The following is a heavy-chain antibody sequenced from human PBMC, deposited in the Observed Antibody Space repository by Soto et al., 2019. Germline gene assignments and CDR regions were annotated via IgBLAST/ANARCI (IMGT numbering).Heavy chain of an antibody. CDR1: GGSISSYY. Sequence: SETLSLTCTVSGGSISSYYWSWIRQPPGKGLEWIGYIYYSGSTNYNPSLKSRVTISVDTSKNQFSLKLSSVTAADTAVYYCARDYYGSGSYYNGYYYYGMDFWGQGTTVTVSS. CDR2: IYYSGST. CDR3: ARDYYGSGSYYNGYYYYGMDF. J-gene: IGHJ6*02. V-gene: IGHV4-59*01. D-gene: IGHD3-10*01.